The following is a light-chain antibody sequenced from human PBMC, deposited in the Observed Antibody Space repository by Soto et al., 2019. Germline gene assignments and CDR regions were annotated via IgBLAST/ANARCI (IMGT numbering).Light chain of an antibody. CDR2: YNN. Sequence: QSALTQPPSASETPGQTVSISCSGSNSNIASNTVNWYQHLPGTAPKLLIYYNNQRPSGVPDRFSGSKSGTSASLAISGLQSEDESDYYCAAWDDTLKRYVFGTGTKLPS. CDR3: AAWDDTLKRYV. J-gene: IGLJ1*01. CDR1: NSNIASNT. V-gene: IGLV1-44*01.